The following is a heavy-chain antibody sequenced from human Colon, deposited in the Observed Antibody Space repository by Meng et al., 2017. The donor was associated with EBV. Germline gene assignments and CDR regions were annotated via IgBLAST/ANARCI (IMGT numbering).Heavy chain of an antibody. Sequence: QVLLQQLGARLLKPSEPLSLTCTVNGGSFSGYVWSWVRQPPGKGMEWIGEVSHPGSANYNPSLKSRVTISVDASEKQFSLRLTSVTAADSAVYYCARVPTTGYKDHWGQGTLVTSPQ. CDR2: VSHPGSA. D-gene: IGHD3-9*01. CDR1: GGSFSGYV. J-gene: IGHJ4*02. V-gene: IGHV4-34*01. CDR3: ARVPTTGYKDH.